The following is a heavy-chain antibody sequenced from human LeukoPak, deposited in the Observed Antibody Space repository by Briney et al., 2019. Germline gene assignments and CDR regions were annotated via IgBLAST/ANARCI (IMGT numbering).Heavy chain of an antibody. CDR1: GCSISSSSSY. CDR2: IYYSGST. D-gene: IGHD6-13*01. V-gene: IGHV4-39*01. CDR3: ARHSAGTRYSFDY. J-gene: IGHJ4*02. Sequence: SETLSLTCTVSGCSISSSSSYWGWIRQPPGKGLEWIGTIYYSGSTHHNPSLKSRVTISVDTSKNQFSLKLSSVTAADTAVYYCARHSAGTRYSFDYWGQGTLVTVSS.